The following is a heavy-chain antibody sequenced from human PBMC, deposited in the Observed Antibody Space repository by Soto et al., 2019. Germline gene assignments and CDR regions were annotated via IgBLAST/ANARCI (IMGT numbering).Heavy chain of an antibody. CDR2: IIPIFGTV. CDR3: ARVKGGYAYWYFDL. CDR1: GDTFNSYA. J-gene: IGHJ2*01. Sequence: QVQLVQSGAEVTKPGSSVKVSCKSSGDTFNSYAFSWVRQAPGQGLEWMGAIIPIFGTVKYEQRFQGRVTITADESTSTVYIDLNGLTSEDTAVYYCARVKGGYAYWYFDLWGRGTLVTVSS. V-gene: IGHV1-69*01. D-gene: IGHD3-22*01.